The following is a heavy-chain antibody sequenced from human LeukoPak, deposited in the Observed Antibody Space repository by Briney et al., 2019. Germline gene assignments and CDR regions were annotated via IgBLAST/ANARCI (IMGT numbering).Heavy chain of an antibody. CDR2: MNPNSGNT. Sequence: ASVKVSCKASGYTFTSYDINWVRQATGQGLEWMGWMNPNSGNTGHAQKFQGRVTMTRNTSISTAYMELSSLRSEDTAVYYCARGGYCSSTSCPDWFDPWGQGTLVTVSS. J-gene: IGHJ5*02. V-gene: IGHV1-8*01. CDR3: ARGGYCSSTSCPDWFDP. D-gene: IGHD2-2*01. CDR1: GYTFTSYD.